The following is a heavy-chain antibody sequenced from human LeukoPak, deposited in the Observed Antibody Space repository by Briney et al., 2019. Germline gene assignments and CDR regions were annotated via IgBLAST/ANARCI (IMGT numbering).Heavy chain of an antibody. D-gene: IGHD3-9*01. CDR2: VNGIGGVT. J-gene: IGHJ4*02. CDR1: GFTFSNYA. V-gene: IGHV3-23*01. Sequence: GGSLRLSCAASGFTFSNYAMTWVRQAPGKGLDCLAAVNGIGGVTDYADSVKGRFTISRDNSMNMLYLQMKNLRADDTAINYFANGAYDCIKIPYLAYWGEGAVVTVFS. CDR3: ANGAYDCIKIPYLAY.